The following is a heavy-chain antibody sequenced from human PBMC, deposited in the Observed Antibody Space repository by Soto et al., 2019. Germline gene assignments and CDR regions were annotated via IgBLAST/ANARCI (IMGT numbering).Heavy chain of an antibody. J-gene: IGHJ6*02. D-gene: IGHD1-26*01. Sequence: QVHLVQSGAEVKKPGASVKVSCKASGYTFTTYALHWVRQAPGQRPEWMGWINPASGHTKYSKRFQDRVTITRDTSASTGYMELSSLRSEVTAVYYCGRSVVGATGEILYNAMDVWGQGTTVTVSS. V-gene: IGHV1-3*01. CDR2: INPASGHT. CDR3: GRSVVGATGEILYNAMDV. CDR1: GYTFTTYA.